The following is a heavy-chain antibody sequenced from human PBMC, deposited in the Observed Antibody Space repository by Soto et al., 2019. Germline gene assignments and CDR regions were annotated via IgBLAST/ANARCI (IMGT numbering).Heavy chain of an antibody. Sequence: PGGSLRLSSAVSGFTFRSYAMSWVRQAPGKGLEWVSAISAGGGNTYYRDSVKGRFTISRDNSKNTLYLQMNSLRAEDTAVYFCAQTTPSIHWFDPWGQGTLVTVSS. CDR2: ISAGGGNT. J-gene: IGHJ5*02. CDR1: GFTFRSYA. CDR3: AQTTPSIHWFDP. V-gene: IGHV3-23*01. D-gene: IGHD1-1*01.